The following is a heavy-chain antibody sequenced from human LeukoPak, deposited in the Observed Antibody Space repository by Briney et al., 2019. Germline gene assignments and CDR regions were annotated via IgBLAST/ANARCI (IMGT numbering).Heavy chain of an antibody. J-gene: IGHJ4*02. D-gene: IGHD1-1*01. V-gene: IGHV3-30-3*01. CDR2: ISYDGSNE. Sequence: GGSLRLSCAASGFPVSKHGIHWVRQAPGKGLECVAVISYDGSNEYYADSVRGRLTIFRDNSKNKLHLQMNSLRAEDTALYYCAREWNHSLYSGFDYWGQGTRANVSS. CDR3: AREWNHSLYSGFDY. CDR1: GFPVSKHG.